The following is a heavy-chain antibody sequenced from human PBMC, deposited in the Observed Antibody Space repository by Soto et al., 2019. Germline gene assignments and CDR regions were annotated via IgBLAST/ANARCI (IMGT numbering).Heavy chain of an antibody. Sequence: SGPTLVNPTQTLTLTCTFSGFSLSTSGVGVGWIRQPPGKALEWLALIYWDDDKRYSPSLKSRLTITKDTSKNQVVLTMTNMDPVDTATYYCAHARIIMVRGVIITQPYYFDYWGQGTLVTVSS. CDR1: GFSLSTSGVG. CDR3: AHARIIMVRGVIITQPYYFDY. CDR2: IYWDDDK. J-gene: IGHJ4*02. D-gene: IGHD3-10*01. V-gene: IGHV2-5*02.